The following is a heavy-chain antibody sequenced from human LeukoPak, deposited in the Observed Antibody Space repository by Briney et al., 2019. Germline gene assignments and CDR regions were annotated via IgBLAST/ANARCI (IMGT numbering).Heavy chain of an antibody. CDR2: IIPIFGTA. D-gene: IGHD3-10*01. Sequence: GASVKVSCKASGGTFSRYTLNWVRQAPGQGLEWMGGIIPIFGTANYAQKFQGRVTITADESTSTAYMELSSLRSEDTAVYYCARDGLPGFGDPRDVWGQGTTVTVSS. V-gene: IGHV1-69*01. J-gene: IGHJ6*02. CDR1: GGTFSRYT. CDR3: ARDGLPGFGDPRDV.